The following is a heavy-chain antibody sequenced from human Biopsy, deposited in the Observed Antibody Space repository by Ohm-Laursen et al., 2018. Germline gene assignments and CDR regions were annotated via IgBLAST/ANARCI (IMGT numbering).Heavy chain of an antibody. J-gene: IGHJ6*02. V-gene: IGHV4-4*09. Sequence: SQTLSLTCTVSGVSITAYYWSWIRQPPGKGLECIGNIHHSGSTNYNPSLKSQHTISVDTSKNQFPLKLSSVTAADTAVYYCARMDCSGGSCHYYSYGMDVWGQGTTVTVSS. CDR3: ARMDCSGGSCHYYSYGMDV. D-gene: IGHD2-15*01. CDR1: GVSITAYY. CDR2: IHHSGST.